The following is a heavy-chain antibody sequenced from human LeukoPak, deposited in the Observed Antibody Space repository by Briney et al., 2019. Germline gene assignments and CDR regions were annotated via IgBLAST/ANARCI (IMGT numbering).Heavy chain of an antibody. D-gene: IGHD5-12*01. CDR2: IYYSGST. CDR1: GGSISSGGYY. J-gene: IGHJ4*02. CDR3: ARDKAKWIRFFDS. Sequence: SQTLSLTCTVSGGSISSGGYYWSWIRQHPGKGLEWIGYIYYSGSTYYNPSLKSRVTISFDKSKRQFYLELTSVTAADTVIYYCARDKAKWIRFFDSWGQGILLTVSS. V-gene: IGHV4-31*03.